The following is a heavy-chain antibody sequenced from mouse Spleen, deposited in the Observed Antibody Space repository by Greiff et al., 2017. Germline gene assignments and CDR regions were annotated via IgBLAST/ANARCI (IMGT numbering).Heavy chain of an antibody. V-gene: IGHV1-76*01. Sequence: QVQLQQSGAELVRPGASVKLSCKASGYTFTDYYINWVKQRPGQGLEWIARIYPGSGNTYYNEKFKGKATLTAEKSSSTAYMQLSSLTSEDSAVYFCARKENAMDYWGQGTSGTVSS. CDR2: IYPGSGNT. CDR3: ARKENAMDY. CDR1: GYTFTDYY. J-gene: IGHJ4*01.